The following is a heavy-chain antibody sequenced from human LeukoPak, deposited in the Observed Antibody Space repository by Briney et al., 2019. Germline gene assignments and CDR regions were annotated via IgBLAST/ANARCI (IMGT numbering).Heavy chain of an antibody. D-gene: IGHD6-13*01. Sequence: GGSLRLSCAASGFTLSSYWMSWVRQAPGKGLEWVANIKQDGTEKFYVDSVKGRFTISRDNAKNSLYLQVNSLRVDDTAVYYCAREGGSSLDYWGQGTLVTVSS. CDR2: IKQDGTEK. CDR1: GFTLSSYW. J-gene: IGHJ4*02. CDR3: AREGGSSLDY. V-gene: IGHV3-7*01.